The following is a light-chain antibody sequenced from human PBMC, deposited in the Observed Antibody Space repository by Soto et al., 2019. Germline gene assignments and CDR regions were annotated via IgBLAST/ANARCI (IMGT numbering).Light chain of an antibody. CDR1: QTVASN. CDR2: GAS. V-gene: IGKV3-15*01. Sequence: EIVMTQSPASLSVSPGEGATLSCRASQTVASNLAWYQQKPGQAPRLLIHGASTRATGVPARFSGSGSGTDFTLTISSLQSEDFGVYYCQQYHNWPPQYTFGQGTKLQIK. CDR3: QQYHNWPPQYT. J-gene: IGKJ2*01.